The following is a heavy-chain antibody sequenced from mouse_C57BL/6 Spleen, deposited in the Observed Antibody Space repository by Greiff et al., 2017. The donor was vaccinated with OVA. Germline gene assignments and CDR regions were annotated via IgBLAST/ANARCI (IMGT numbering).Heavy chain of an antibody. V-gene: IGHV1-42*01. D-gene: IGHD1-1*01. J-gene: IGHJ4*01. CDR2: INPSTGGT. CDR1: GYSFTGYY. Sequence: EVKVVESGPELVKPGASVKISCKASGYSFTGYYMNWVKQSPEKSLEWIGEINPSTGGTTYNQKFKAKATLTVDKSSSTAYMQLKSLTSEDSAVYYCARSVLLRSTMDYWGQGTSVTVSS. CDR3: ARSVLLRSTMDY.